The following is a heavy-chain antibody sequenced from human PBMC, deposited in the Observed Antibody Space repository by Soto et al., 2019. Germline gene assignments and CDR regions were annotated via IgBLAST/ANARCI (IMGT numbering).Heavy chain of an antibody. V-gene: IGHV1-2*02. J-gene: IGHJ5*02. CDR2: INPNSGGT. Sequence: ASVKVSCKASGYTFTGYYMHWVRQAPGQGLEWMGWINPNSGGTNYAQKFQGRVTMTRDTSISTAYMELSRLRSDDTVVYYCARDRTYYDILTGYYGRFDPWGQGTLVTVSS. D-gene: IGHD3-9*01. CDR3: ARDRTYYDILTGYYGRFDP. CDR1: GYTFTGYY.